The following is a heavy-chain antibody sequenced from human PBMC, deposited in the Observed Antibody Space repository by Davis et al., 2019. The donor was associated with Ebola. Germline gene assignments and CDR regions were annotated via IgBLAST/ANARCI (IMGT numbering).Heavy chain of an antibody. J-gene: IGHJ6*02. CDR1: GFTFSSYD. D-gene: IGHD2-2*02. Sequence: ESLKLPCAASGFTFSSYDMHWVRQATGKRLEWVSAIGTAGDTYYPGSVKGRFTISRDNSKDTLYLQMNSLRAEDTAVYYCAKLGCTSSSCYTGNFYYYYSMDVWGQGTTVTVSS. V-gene: IGHV3-13*01. CDR2: IGTAGDT. CDR3: AKLGCTSSSCYTGNFYYYYSMDV.